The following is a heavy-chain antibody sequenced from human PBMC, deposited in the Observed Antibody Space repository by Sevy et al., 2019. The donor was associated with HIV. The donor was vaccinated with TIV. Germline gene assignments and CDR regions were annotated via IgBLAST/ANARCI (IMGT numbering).Heavy chain of an antibody. CDR3: ARDGYYSDSSGYYHYYFDY. Sequence: SETLSLTCTVSGGSISSYYWSWIRQPPGKGLEWIGYIYYSGSTKYNPSLKSRASISVDTPKNQFSLKLNSVTAADTAVYYCARDGYYSDSSGYYHYYFDYWGQGTLVTVSS. CDR2: IYYSGST. CDR1: GGSISSYY. D-gene: IGHD3-22*01. V-gene: IGHV4-59*01. J-gene: IGHJ4*02.